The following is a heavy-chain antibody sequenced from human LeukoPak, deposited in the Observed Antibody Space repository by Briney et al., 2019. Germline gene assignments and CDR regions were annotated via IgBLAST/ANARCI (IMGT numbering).Heavy chain of an antibody. CDR2: INPNSGGT. V-gene: IGHV1-2*02. J-gene: IGHJ6*03. CDR1: GYTFTGYY. CDR3: ARDRVSGSPDYYYYMDV. Sequence: ASVKVSCKASGYTFTGYYMHWMRQAPGQGLEWMGWINPNSGGTNYAQKFQGRVTMTRDTSISTAYMELSRLRSDDTAVYYCARDRVSGSPDYYYYMDVWGKGTTVTVSS. D-gene: IGHD1-26*01.